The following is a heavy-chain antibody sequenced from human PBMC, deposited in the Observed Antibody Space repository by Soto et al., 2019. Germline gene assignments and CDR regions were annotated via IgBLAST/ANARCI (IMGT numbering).Heavy chain of an antibody. V-gene: IGHV4-59*01. CDR3: ARGSGLCGSGSATLCYYYYGMDV. D-gene: IGHD3-10*01. CDR2: IYYSGST. CDR1: GGSISSYY. J-gene: IGHJ6*02. Sequence: PSETLSLTCTVSGGSISSYYWSWIRQPPGKGLEWIGYIYYSGSTNYNPSLKSRVTISVDTSKNQFSLKLSSVTAADTAVYYCARGSGLCGSGSATLCYYYYGMDVWGQGTTVTVSS.